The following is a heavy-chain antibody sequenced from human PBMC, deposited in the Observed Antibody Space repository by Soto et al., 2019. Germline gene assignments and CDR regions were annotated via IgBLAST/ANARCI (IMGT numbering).Heavy chain of an antibody. CDR3: AKYGSGSYIPWEWFDP. V-gene: IGHV4-61*05. Sequence: PSETLSLTCTVSGGSISSSNYYWGWIRQHPGKGLEWIGYIYYSGNTYYNPSLKSRVTISVDTSKNQFSLKLSSVTAADTAVYYCAKYGSGSYIPWEWFDPWGQGTLVTVSS. D-gene: IGHD3-10*01. CDR1: GGSISSSNYY. J-gene: IGHJ5*02. CDR2: IYYSGNT.